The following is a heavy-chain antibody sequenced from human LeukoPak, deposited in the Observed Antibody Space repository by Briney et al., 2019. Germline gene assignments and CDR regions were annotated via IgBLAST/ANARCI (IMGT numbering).Heavy chain of an antibody. CDR2: ISGSASST. CDR1: GFTFSSYA. V-gene: IGHV3-23*01. CDR3: AKHSFRSWQDDY. Sequence: GSLRLSCAASGFTFSSYAMHWVRQAPGKGLEWVSAISGSASSTYYADSVKGRFTISRDNSKNTLYLQMNSLRAEDTAVYYCAKHSFRSWQDDYWGQGTLVTVSS. J-gene: IGHJ4*02. D-gene: IGHD1-26*01.